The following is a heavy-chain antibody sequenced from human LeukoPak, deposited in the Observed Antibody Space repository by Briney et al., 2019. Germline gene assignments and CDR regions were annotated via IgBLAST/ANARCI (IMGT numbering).Heavy chain of an antibody. CDR3: AREGGFYDSSGYYSP. CDR1: GDTFSSYA. CDR2: IIPILGIA. D-gene: IGHD3-22*01. Sequence: ASVKVSCKASGDTFSSYAISWVRQAPGQGLEWMGRIIPILGIANYAQKFQGRVTITADKSTSTAYMEPSSLRSEDTAVYYCAREGGFYDSSGYYSPWGQGTLVTVSS. J-gene: IGHJ5*02. V-gene: IGHV1-69*04.